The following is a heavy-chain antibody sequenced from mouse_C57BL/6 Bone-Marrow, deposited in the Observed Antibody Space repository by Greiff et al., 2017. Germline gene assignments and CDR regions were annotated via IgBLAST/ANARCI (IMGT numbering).Heavy chain of an antibody. CDR1: GYTFTDYN. V-gene: IGHV1-22*01. CDR3: ARRGATVVGNWYCDV. Sequence: VQLKQSGPELVKPGASVKMSCKASGYTFTDYNMHWVKQSHGKSLEWIGYINPNNGGTSYNQNFKGKATLTVNKSSSTAYMELRSLTSEDSAVYYCARRGATVVGNWYCDVWGTGTTVTVSS. J-gene: IGHJ1*03. D-gene: IGHD1-1*01. CDR2: INPNNGGT.